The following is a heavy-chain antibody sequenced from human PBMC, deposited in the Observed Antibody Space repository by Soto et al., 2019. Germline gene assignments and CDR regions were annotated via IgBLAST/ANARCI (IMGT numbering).Heavy chain of an antibody. D-gene: IGHD1-1*01. CDR2: ISPSTGET. CDR3: ARDRSATGTTSPPQTKTYYYYGMDV. J-gene: IGHJ6*02. Sequence: ASVKVSCKASGYSFSSYGITWVRQAPGQGLEWMGWISPSTGETNYAQKFQGRVTMTTDTSTSTAYMELSRLRSDDTAVYYCARDRSATGTTSPPQTKTYYYYGMDVWGQGTTVTVSS. CDR1: GYSFSSYG. V-gene: IGHV1-18*01.